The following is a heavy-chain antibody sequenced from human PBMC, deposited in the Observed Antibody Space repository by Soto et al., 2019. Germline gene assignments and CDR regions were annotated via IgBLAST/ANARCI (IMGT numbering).Heavy chain of an antibody. V-gene: IGHV3-73*02. CDR1: GFTFSGAA. Sequence: EVQLVESGGSLVQPGGSLKLSCAASGFTFSGAAMHWVRQASRKGLEWVGSIRSKANSYATAYAASVKGRFTISRDDSKNTAYLQMNSLKTEDTAVYYCIKGRSVEMATGTRYYYYGMDVWGQGTTVTVSS. J-gene: IGHJ6*02. CDR2: IRSKANSYAT. CDR3: IKGRSVEMATGTRYYYYGMDV. D-gene: IGHD4-4*01.